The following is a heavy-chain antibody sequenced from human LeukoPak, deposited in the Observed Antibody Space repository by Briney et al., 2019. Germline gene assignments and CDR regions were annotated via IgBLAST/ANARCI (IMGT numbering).Heavy chain of an antibody. D-gene: IGHD6-13*01. CDR1: GYTFTSYD. V-gene: IGHV1-8*01. J-gene: IGHJ6*02. Sequence: GASVKVSCKASGYTFTSYDINWVRQATGQGLEWMGGMNPNSGNTGYAQKFQGRVTMTRNTSISTAYMELSSLRSEDTAVYYCARGVSSSWYGYYYGMDVWGQGTTVTVSS. CDR2: MNPNSGNT. CDR3: ARGVSSSWYGYYYGMDV.